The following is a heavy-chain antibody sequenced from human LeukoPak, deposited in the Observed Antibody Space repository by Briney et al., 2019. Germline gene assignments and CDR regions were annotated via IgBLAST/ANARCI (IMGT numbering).Heavy chain of an antibody. CDR2: IKQDGSEK. CDR3: ARVPYYYDSSGYYYYYYFDY. CDR1: GFTFSSYW. V-gene: IGHV3-7*01. Sequence: PGGSLRLSCAASGFTFSSYWMSWVRQAPGEGLEWVANIKQDGSEKYYVDSVKGRFTISKDNAKNSLYLQMNSLRAEDTAVYYCARVPYYYDSSGYYYYYYFDYWGQGTLVTVSS. J-gene: IGHJ4*02. D-gene: IGHD3-22*01.